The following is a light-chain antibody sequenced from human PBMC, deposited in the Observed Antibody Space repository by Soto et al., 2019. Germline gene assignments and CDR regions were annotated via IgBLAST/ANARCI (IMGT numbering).Light chain of an antibody. CDR1: QSVSRYY. J-gene: IGKJ4*01. V-gene: IGKV3D-7*01. CDR2: GAS. Sequence: TVLTQSPGTLSLSPGERATLSCRDSQSVSRYYLSWYQQKPGQAPRLLIYGASTRATGVPPRFSGSGSGADFTLTITSLQVEDFAVYYCQQALSFGGGTRVEIK. CDR3: QQALS.